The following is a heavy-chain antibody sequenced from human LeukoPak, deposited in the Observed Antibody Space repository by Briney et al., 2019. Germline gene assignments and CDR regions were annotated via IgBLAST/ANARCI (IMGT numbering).Heavy chain of an antibody. J-gene: IGHJ4*02. CDR2: IIPIFGTA. Sequence: GASVTVPCKAPGGTFSSYVISWVRQAPGQGLEWMGGIIPIFGTANYAQKFQGRVTITTDESTSTAYMELSSLRSEDTAVYYCARGCSGGSCPLDYWGQGTLVTVSS. V-gene: IGHV1-69*05. CDR3: ARGCSGGSCPLDY. D-gene: IGHD2-15*01. CDR1: GGTFSSYV.